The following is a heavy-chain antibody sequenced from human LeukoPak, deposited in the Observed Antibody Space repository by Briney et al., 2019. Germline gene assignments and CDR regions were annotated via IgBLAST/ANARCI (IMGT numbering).Heavy chain of an antibody. CDR2: INHSGST. CDR1: GGSFSGYY. V-gene: IGHV4-34*01. J-gene: IGHJ5*02. CDR3: ARKLPYCSSTSCYTGGWFDP. Sequence: SETLSLTCAVYGGSFSGYYWSWIRQPPGKGLEWIGEINHSGSTNYNPSLKSRVTISVDTSKNQFSLKLSSVTAADTDVYYCARKLPYCSSTSCYTGGWFDPWGQGTLVTVSS. D-gene: IGHD2-2*02.